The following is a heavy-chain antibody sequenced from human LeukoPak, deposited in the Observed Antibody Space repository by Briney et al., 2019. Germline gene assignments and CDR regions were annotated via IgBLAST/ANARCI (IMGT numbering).Heavy chain of an antibody. D-gene: IGHD3-22*01. CDR1: GYSFTSYW. CDR3: ARHSGDSSGYGLRIDY. CDR2: INPSDSYT. V-gene: IGHV5-10-1*01. J-gene: IGHJ4*02. Sequence: GESLKISCKGSGYSFTSYWISWVRQTPGKGLEWMGKINPSDSYTNYSPSFQGHVTISADKSISTAYLQWSSLKASDTAMYFCARHSGDSSGYGLRIDYWGQGTLVTVSS.